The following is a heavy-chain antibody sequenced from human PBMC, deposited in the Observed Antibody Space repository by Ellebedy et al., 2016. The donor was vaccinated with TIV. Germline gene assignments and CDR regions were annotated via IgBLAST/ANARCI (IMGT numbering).Heavy chain of an antibody. Sequence: MPSETLSLTCTVPGGSISSSPYYWGWIRQPPGKGLEWIGNIFYSGRTYYNPSLKSRVTVSVDTSKNQFSLKVSSVTAADTAVYYCARDGVRLGMDVWGQGTTVTVSS. CDR3: ARDGVRLGMDV. D-gene: IGHD2-21*01. J-gene: IGHJ6*02. CDR2: IFYSGRT. CDR1: GGSISSSPYY. V-gene: IGHV4-39*07.